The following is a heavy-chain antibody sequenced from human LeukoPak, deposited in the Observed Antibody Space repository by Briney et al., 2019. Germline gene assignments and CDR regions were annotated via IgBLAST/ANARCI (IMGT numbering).Heavy chain of an antibody. CDR1: GFTFSSYS. CDR2: ISSSSSTI. D-gene: IGHD2-21*02. CDR3: AKDGIVVVTAIFDY. Sequence: GGSLRLSCAASGFTFSSYSMNWVRQAPGKGLEWVSYISSSSSTIYYADSVKGRFTISRDNSKNTLYLQMNSLRAEDTAVYYCAKDGIVVVTAIFDYWGQGTLVTVSS. V-gene: IGHV3-48*01. J-gene: IGHJ4*02.